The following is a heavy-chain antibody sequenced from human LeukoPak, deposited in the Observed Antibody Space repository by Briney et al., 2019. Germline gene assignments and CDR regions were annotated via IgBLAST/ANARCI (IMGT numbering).Heavy chain of an antibody. V-gene: IGHV3-30*18. CDR2: ISNDGSTK. D-gene: IGHD2-2*01. Sequence: GESLKISCAASGFTFNMYGMHWVRQAPGKGLEWVAGISNDGSTKDYADSVKGRFTISRDSSKKSMFLQMNSLRAEDTAVYYCAKAAYCTSTSCHFSGYAQRPLDSWGQGTLVTVSS. CDR3: AKAAYCTSTSCHFSGYAQRPLDS. J-gene: IGHJ4*02. CDR1: GFTFNMYG.